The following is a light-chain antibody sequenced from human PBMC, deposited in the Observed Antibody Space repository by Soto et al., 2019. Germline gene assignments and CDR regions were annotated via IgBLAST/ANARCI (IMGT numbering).Light chain of an antibody. V-gene: IGKV3-11*01. CDR3: QQLGT. CDR2: DAS. CDR1: QSVSSY. J-gene: IGKJ3*01. Sequence: EIVLTQSPATLSLSPGERATLSCRASQSVSSYLAWYQQKPGQAPRLLIYDASNRATGIPARFSGSGSGTDFTLTISSLEPEDFAVYSCQQLGTFGPGTKVDIK.